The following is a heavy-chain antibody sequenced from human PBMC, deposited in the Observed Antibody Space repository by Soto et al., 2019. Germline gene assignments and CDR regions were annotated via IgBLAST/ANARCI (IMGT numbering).Heavy chain of an antibody. J-gene: IGHJ4*02. CDR2: MNPNSGNT. V-gene: IGHV1-8*01. D-gene: IGHD3-22*01. CDR1: GYTFTSYD. CDR3: ARAHYYDSSGYYPNFDY. Sequence: QVQLVQSGAEVKKPGASVKVSCKASGYTFTSYDINWVRQATGQGLEWMGWMNPNSGNTGYAQKFQGRVTMTRNTSISTAYMELSSLGSEYTAVYYCARAHYYDSSGYYPNFDYWGQGTLVTVSS.